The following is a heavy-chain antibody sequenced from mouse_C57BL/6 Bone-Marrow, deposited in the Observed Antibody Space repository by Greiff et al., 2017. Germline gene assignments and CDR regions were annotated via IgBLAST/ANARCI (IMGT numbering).Heavy chain of an antibody. V-gene: IGHV1-81*01. J-gene: IGHJ3*01. CDR3: ARRGGSSLFAY. CDR2: IYPRSGNT. D-gene: IGHD1-1*01. Sequence: QVQLQQSGAELARPGASVKLSCKASGYTFTSYGISWVKQRTGQGLEWIGEIYPRSGNTYYNEKFKGKATLTADKSSSTAYMELRSLTSEDSAVYFCARRGGSSLFAYWAKGLWSLSLQ. CDR1: GYTFTSYG.